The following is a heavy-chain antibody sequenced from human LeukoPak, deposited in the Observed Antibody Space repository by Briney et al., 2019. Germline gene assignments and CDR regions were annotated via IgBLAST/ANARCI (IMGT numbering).Heavy chain of an antibody. D-gene: IGHD6-19*01. CDR1: GLPFHVYA. V-gene: IGHV3-9*01. CDR2: ITWSNGEI. CDR3: AKSLRNGSGWASDY. Sequence: GRALRRFCAASGLPFHVYAVDWVRPAPGKGLEWGSGITWSNGEIAYADSVKGRFTISRDNAKNSLYLQMNSLRTEDTAVYYCAKSLRNGSGWASDYWGQGTLVTVSS. J-gene: IGHJ4*02.